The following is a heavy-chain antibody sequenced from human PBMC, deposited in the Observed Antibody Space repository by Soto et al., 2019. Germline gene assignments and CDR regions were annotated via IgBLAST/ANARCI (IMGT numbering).Heavy chain of an antibody. Sequence: ASLKVSCKASGYTFTSYGISWVRQAPGQGLEWMGWISAYNGNTNYAQKLQGRVTMTTDTSTSTAYMELRSLRSDDTAVYYCARNYDFWSGPESWFDPWGQGTLVTVS. V-gene: IGHV1-18*01. D-gene: IGHD3-3*01. CDR1: GYTFTSYG. J-gene: IGHJ5*02. CDR2: ISAYNGNT. CDR3: ARNYDFWSGPESWFDP.